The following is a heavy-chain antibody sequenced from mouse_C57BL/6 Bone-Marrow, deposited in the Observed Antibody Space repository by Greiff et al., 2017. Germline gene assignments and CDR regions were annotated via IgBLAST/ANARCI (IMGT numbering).Heavy chain of an antibody. Sequence: EVQLQQSGPELVKPGASVKIPCKASGYTFTDYNMDWVKQSHGKSLEWIGDINPNNGGTIYNQKFKGKATLTVDKSSSTAYMELRSLTSEDTAVYYGARPIYYGNYRGAMDYWGQGTSVTVSS. D-gene: IGHD2-1*01. CDR3: ARPIYYGNYRGAMDY. J-gene: IGHJ4*01. CDR2: INPNNGGT. V-gene: IGHV1-18*01. CDR1: GYTFTDYN.